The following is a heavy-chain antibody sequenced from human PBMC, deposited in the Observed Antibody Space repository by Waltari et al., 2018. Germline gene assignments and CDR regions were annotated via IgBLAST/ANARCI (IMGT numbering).Heavy chain of an antibody. CDR2: IYSGGST. CDR1: GFTVSSNY. D-gene: IGHD6-19*01. Sequence: EVQLVESGGGLIQPGGSLRLSCAASGFTVSSNYMSWVRQAPGKGLGCVSVIYSGGSTYSADSVKGRFTISRDNSKNSLYLQMNSLRAEDTAVYYCARRTGYSSGWYDWGQGTLVTVSS. V-gene: IGHV3-53*01. J-gene: IGHJ4*02. CDR3: ARRTGYSSGWYD.